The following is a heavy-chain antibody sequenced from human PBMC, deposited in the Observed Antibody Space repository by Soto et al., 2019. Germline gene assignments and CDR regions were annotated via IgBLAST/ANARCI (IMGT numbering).Heavy chain of an antibody. CDR2: VSAYNGNT. J-gene: IGHJ4*02. D-gene: IGHD5-12*01. V-gene: IGHV1-18*01. CDR1: GYTYNTYG. Sequence: ASVKVSCKDSGYTYNTYGLCWLRQAPGQGLEWMGWVSAYNGNTNYAQKLQGRVTMTTDTSTNTAYMELRSLRSDDTAVYYCASGGYRTNFDYWGQGTLVTVSS. CDR3: ASGGYRTNFDY.